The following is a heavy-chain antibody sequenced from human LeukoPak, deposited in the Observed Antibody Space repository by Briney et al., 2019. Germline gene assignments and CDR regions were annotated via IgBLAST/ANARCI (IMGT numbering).Heavy chain of an antibody. J-gene: IGHJ5*02. CDR2: IYTSGST. D-gene: IGHD3-22*01. CDR3: ARDRGRRYYDSSGYWFDP. V-gene: IGHV4-61*02. Sequence: SQTLSLTCTVSGGSISSGSYYWSWIRQPAGKGLEWIGRIYTSGSTNYNPSLKSRVTISVDTSKNQFSLKLSSVPAADTAVYYCARDRGRRYYDSSGYWFDPWGQGTLVTVSS. CDR1: GGSISSGSYY.